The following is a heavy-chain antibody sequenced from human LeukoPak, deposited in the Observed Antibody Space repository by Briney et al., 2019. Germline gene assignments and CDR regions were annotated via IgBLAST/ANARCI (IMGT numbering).Heavy chain of an antibody. D-gene: IGHD6-13*01. J-gene: IGHJ5*02. CDR3: ARGGYSSSFDP. CDR1: GGSFSGYY. Sequence: SETLSLTCAVCGGSFSGYYWSWIRQPPVKGLEWIGDINNSGRTNYNPSLKSRVPISVDTSKNKFSLKLRSVTAADTAVYYCARGGYSSSFDPWGQGTLVIVSS. CDR2: INNSGRT. V-gene: IGHV4-34*01.